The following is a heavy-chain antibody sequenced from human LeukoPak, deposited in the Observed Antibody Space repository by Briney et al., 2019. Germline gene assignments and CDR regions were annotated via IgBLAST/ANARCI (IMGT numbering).Heavy chain of an antibody. Sequence: SETLSLTCTVSGDSISSGYYWGGIRQPPGKGREGSGSIDHSGSTHYNPSLKSRVPISVDTFKTQFSLKLSSVTAADTAVYYCAREIDYSNYDVGWFVPCGQGTLVTVSS. D-gene: IGHD4-11*01. CDR3: AREIDYSNYDVGWFVP. J-gene: IGHJ5*02. V-gene: IGHV4-38-2*02. CDR1: GDSISSGYY. CDR2: IDHSGST.